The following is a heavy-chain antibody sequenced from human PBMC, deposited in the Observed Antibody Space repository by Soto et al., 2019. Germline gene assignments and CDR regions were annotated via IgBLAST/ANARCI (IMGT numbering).Heavy chain of an antibody. V-gene: IGHV4-34*01. CDR1: GGSFSGYY. CDR2: INHSGST. Sequence: QVQLQQWGAGLLKPSETLSLTCAVYGGSFSGYYWSWIRQPPGKGLEWIGEINHSGSTNYNPSLKSRVTISVDTSKNQFSLKLSSVTAADTAVYYCARGAATTQELPWFDPWGQGTLVTVSS. CDR3: ARGAATTQELPWFDP. D-gene: IGHD4-17*01. J-gene: IGHJ5*02.